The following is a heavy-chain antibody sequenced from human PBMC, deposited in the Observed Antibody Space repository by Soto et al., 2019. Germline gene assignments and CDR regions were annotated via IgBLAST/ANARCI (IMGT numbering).Heavy chain of an antibody. J-gene: IGHJ6*02. CDR2: MLYSGLT. CDR3: APLSVSLSGPYGIHV. CDR1: CYSVSSSDYY. D-gene: IGHD2-15*01. V-gene: IGHV4-39*01. Sequence: SETLYLTCSVSCYSVSSSDYYWAWIRQPPGKGLEWIGSMLYSGLTYYNPSRKSRVTLSVDTSKNQFSVRLNSVTASDTAVYYCAPLSVSLSGPYGIHVWAQGTTVTVSS.